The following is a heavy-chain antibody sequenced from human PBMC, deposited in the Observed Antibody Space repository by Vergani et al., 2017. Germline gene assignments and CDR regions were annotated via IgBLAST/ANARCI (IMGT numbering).Heavy chain of an antibody. CDR1: GGSISSGGYY. Sequence: QVQLQESGPGLVKPSQTLSLTCTVSGGSISSGGYYWSWIRQHPGKGLEWIGYIYYSGSTNYNPSLKSRVTISVDTSKNQFSLKLSSVTAADTAVYYCARRPPTYYYDSSGYRAFDIWGQGTMVTVSS. D-gene: IGHD3-22*01. J-gene: IGHJ3*02. CDR2: IYYSGST. V-gene: IGHV4-31*03. CDR3: ARRPPTYYYDSSGYRAFDI.